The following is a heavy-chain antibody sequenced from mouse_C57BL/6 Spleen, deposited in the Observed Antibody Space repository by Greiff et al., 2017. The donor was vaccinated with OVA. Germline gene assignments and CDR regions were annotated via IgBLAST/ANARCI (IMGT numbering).Heavy chain of an antibody. V-gene: IGHV1-9*01. Sequence: VMLVESGAELMKPGASVKLSCKATGYTFTGYWIEWVKQRPGHGLEWIGEILPGSVSTNYNEKFKGKATFTADTSSNTAYMQLSSLTTEDSAIYYCARTYYGSNDYWGQGTTLTVSS. CDR2: ILPGSVST. CDR1: GYTFTGYW. D-gene: IGHD1-1*01. CDR3: ARTYYGSNDY. J-gene: IGHJ2*01.